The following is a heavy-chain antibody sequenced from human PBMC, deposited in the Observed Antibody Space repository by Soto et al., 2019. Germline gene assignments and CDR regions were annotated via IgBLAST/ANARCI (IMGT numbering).Heavy chain of an antibody. Sequence: GGSLRLSCVASEFTFRNYPMTWVRQTPGEGLDWVAVITHDGSQRYHADSVKGRFTISRDNSKNTLYVQMNSLRAEDTAVYYCAKDLGDSSADDGADYWGQGTLVTVSS. V-gene: IGHV3-30*18. CDR3: AKDLGDSSADDGADY. CDR2: ITHDGSQR. CDR1: EFTFRNYP. J-gene: IGHJ4*02. D-gene: IGHD6-25*01.